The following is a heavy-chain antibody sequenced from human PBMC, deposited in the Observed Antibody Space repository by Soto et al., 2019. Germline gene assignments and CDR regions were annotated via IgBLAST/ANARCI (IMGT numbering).Heavy chain of an antibody. Sequence: EVQLLESGGGLVQPGGSLRLSCAASGFTFSSYAMSWVRQAPGKGLEWVSGISGSGGGTYYADSVKGRFTISSDNSKSTLYLQMNSLRAEDTAIHYCAKGDGGGSFLKFDHWGQGTLVTVSS. CDR2: ISGSGGGT. D-gene: IGHD2-15*01. CDR1: GFTFSSYA. J-gene: IGHJ4*02. V-gene: IGHV3-23*01. CDR3: AKGDGGGSFLKFDH.